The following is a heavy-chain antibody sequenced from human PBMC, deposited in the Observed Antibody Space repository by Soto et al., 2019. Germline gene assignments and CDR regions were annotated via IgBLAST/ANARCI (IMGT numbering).Heavy chain of an antibody. D-gene: IGHD3-22*01. CDR2: IYSGGRT. CDR3: AREAISSDYFDY. Sequence: EVQLVETGGGLIQPGGSLRLSCAASGFTVSSNYMSWVLQAPGQGLEWVSFIYSGGRTYYADSVKGRFTISRDNSKNTLYLQINSLRAEDTAVYYCAREAISSDYFDYWGQGTLVIVSS. V-gene: IGHV3-53*02. CDR1: GFTVSSNY. J-gene: IGHJ4*02.